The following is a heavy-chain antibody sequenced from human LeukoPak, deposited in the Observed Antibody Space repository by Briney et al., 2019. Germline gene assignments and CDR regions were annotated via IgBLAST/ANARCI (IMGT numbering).Heavy chain of an antibody. CDR3: ARLDRDGYNMHPFDY. D-gene: IGHD5-24*01. Sequence: RPSETLSLTCTVSGGSISSGSYYWGWIRQPPGKGLEWIGSIYYSGSTYYNPSLKSRVTISVDTSKNQFSLKLSSVTAADTAVYYCARLDRDGYNMHPFDYWGQGTLVTVSS. V-gene: IGHV4-39*01. CDR1: GGSISSGSYY. CDR2: IYYSGST. J-gene: IGHJ4*02.